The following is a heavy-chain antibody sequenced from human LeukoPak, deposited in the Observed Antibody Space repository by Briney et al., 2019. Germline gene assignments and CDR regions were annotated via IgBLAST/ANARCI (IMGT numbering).Heavy chain of an antibody. V-gene: IGHV3-74*01. CDR3: ARTAAYSGNYYGYFQH. J-gene: IGHJ1*01. CDR2: TNTDGSTT. D-gene: IGHD1-26*01. Sequence: GGSLRLSCAASGFVFSVYWMHWVRQIPGKGLVWVSRTNTDGSTTTYAESVKGRFTISRDNAKSILYLQMNSLRVEDAAIYYCARTAAYSGNYYGYFQHWGQGALVTVSS. CDR1: GFVFSVYW.